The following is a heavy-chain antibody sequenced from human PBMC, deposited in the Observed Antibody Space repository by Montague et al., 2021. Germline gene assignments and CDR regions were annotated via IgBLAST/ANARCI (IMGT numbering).Heavy chain of an antibody. V-gene: IGHV4-38-2*02. J-gene: IGHJ6*03. Sequence: SETLSLTCTVSRSLINSDYYWGWIRQPPGKGLEWMGSVSNGGRPYYNPSLKSRATISVDTSNNHFSLKLCSVTAADTAMYYCARERDRYYDMDIWGKGTTITVSS. CDR1: RSLINSDYY. CDR2: VSNGGRP. CDR3: ARERDRYYDMDI.